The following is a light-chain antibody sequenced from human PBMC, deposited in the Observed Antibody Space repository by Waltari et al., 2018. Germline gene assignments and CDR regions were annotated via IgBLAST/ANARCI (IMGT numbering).Light chain of an antibody. Sequence: EIMLTQSPGTLSLSPGERATLSCRTSQSIGRSLAWYQQKPGQAPMLLIYRASSRATDIPDRFSGSGSGTDVSLTINRLEPEDSALYYCQHYVRLPVTFGQGTKVEIK. CDR3: QHYVRLPVT. J-gene: IGKJ1*01. CDR2: RAS. CDR1: QSIGRS. V-gene: IGKV3-20*01.